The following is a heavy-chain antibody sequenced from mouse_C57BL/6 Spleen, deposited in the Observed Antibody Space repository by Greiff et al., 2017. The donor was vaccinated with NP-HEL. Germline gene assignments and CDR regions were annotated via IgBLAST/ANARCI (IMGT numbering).Heavy chain of an antibody. CDR1: GFSLTSYG. D-gene: IGHD1-1*01. V-gene: IGHV2-6*01. CDR2: IWGVGST. CDR3: ASDYGSIPFAY. Sequence: QVQLQQPGPGLVAPSQSLSITCTVSGFSLTSYGVDWVRQSPGKGLEWLGVIWGVGSTNYNSAPKSRLSISKDNSKSQVFLKMNSLQTDDTAMYYCASDYGSIPFAYWGQGTLVTVSA. J-gene: IGHJ3*01.